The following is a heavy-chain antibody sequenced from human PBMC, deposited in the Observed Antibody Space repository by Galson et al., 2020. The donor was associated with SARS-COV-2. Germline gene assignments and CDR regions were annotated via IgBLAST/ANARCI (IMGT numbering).Heavy chain of an antibody. V-gene: IGHV3-15*01. D-gene: IGHD3-9*01. CDR3: TTDAAYDILTGYYYYVGMDV. CDR1: GFTFSNAW. CDR2: IKSTTDGGTT. Sequence: GGTLRLSCAASGFTFSNAWMSWVRQAPAKGLEWVGRIKSTTDGGTTNSAAPVKGSFTISRYDSKNTPYLQMNSLKTEDTAVYYCTTDAAYDILTGYYYYVGMDVWGQGTTVTVSS. J-gene: IGHJ6*02.